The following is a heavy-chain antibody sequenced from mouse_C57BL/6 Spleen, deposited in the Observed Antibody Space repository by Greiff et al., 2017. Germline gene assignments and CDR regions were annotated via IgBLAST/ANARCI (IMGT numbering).Heavy chain of an antibody. CDR2: IDPNSGGT. V-gene: IGHV1-72*01. D-gene: IGHD2-4*01. Sequence: VKLVESGAELVKPGASVKLSCKASGYTFTSYWMHWVKQRPGRGLEWIGRIDPNSGGTKYNEKFKSKATLTVDKPSSTAYMQLSSLTSEDTAVYYYARDYYDCPRSAMDYWGQGTSVTVSS. CDR1: GYTFTSYW. CDR3: ARDYYDCPRSAMDY. J-gene: IGHJ4*01.